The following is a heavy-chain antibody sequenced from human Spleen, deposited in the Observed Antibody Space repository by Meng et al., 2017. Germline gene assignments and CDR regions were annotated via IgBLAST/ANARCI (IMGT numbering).Heavy chain of an antibody. D-gene: IGHD3-3*01. CDR2: INPNSGGT. V-gene: IGHV1-2*06. CDR3: ARVGLYDHYYYYGMDV. CDR1: GYTFTGYY. J-gene: IGHJ6*02. Sequence: ASVKVSCKASGYTFTGYYMHWVRQAPGQGLEWRGRINPNSGGTNYAQKFQGRVTMTRDTSISTAYMELSRLRSDDTAVYYCARVGLYDHYYYYGMDVWGQGTTVTVSS.